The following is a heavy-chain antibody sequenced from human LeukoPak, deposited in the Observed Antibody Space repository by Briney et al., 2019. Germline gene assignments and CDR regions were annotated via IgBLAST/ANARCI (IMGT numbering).Heavy chain of an antibody. V-gene: IGHV4-38-2*02. Sequence: PSETLSLTRTVSGYSISSDYCWGWIRQPPGKGLEWIGSIYHSGNTYYNPSLKSRLTMSVDTSENQFSLKLSSVTAADTAVYYCARDLAADSRYYYGSGSYKVYFFDYWGQGTLVTVSS. J-gene: IGHJ4*02. CDR2: IYHSGNT. D-gene: IGHD3-10*01. CDR3: ARDLAADSRYYYGSGSYKVYFFDY. CDR1: GYSISSDYC.